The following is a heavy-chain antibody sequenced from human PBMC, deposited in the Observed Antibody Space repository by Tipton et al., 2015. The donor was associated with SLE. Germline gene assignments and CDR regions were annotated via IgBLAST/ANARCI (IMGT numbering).Heavy chain of an antibody. CDR2: IYYSGST. CDR3: ARGGAVAGTVAFDI. CDR1: GGSISSSSYY. V-gene: IGHV4-39*07. D-gene: IGHD6-19*01. J-gene: IGHJ3*02. Sequence: TLSLTCTVSGGSISSSSYYWGWIRQPPGKGLEWIGSIYYSGSTYYNPSLKSRVTISVDTSKNQFSLRLSSVTAADTAVYYCARGGAVAGTVAFDIWGQGTMVTVSS.